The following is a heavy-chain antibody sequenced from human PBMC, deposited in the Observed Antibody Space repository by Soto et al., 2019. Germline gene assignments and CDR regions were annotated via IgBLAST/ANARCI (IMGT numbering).Heavy chain of an antibody. CDR3: ARGRPPYCSETKCYWTDDY. Sequence: GGSLRLSCAASGFTFSSHPMSWVRQAPGKGPEWVSAIRDSGDGTYYADSVKGRFTISRDNSRNTLYLQMNSLRAEDTAVYYCARGRPPYCSETKCYWTDDYWGQGTLVTVSS. CDR2: IRDSGDGT. V-gene: IGHV3-23*01. D-gene: IGHD2-15*01. CDR1: GFTFSSHP. J-gene: IGHJ4*02.